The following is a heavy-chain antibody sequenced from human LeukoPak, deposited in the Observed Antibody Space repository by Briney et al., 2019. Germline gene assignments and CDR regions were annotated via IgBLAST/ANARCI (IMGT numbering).Heavy chain of an antibody. V-gene: IGHV1-8*01. CDR3: ARYYGSGNYFAFDI. CDR2: IHPNSGYT. Sequence: GASVKVSCKASGYTFTSYDINWVRQAPGQGLEWMGWIHPNSGYTVYAQKFQGRVTMTSNTSIRTAYMDLTSLRSEDTAVYYCARYYGSGNYFAFDIWGQGTMVTVSS. CDR1: GYTFTSYD. D-gene: IGHD3-10*01. J-gene: IGHJ3*02.